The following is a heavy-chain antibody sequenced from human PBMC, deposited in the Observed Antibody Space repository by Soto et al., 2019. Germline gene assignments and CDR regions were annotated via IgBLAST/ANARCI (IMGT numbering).Heavy chain of an antibody. CDR2: ISYDGSNK. CDR1: GFTFSSYA. Sequence: QVQLVESGGGVVQPGRSLRLSCAASGFTFSSYAMHWVRQAPGKGLEWVAVISYDGSNKYYADSVKGRFTISRDNSKNTLYLQMNSLRAEDTAVYYCARGAIGVVDLWGQGTLVTVSS. CDR3: ARGAIGVVDL. V-gene: IGHV3-30-3*01. D-gene: IGHD2-21*01. J-gene: IGHJ5*02.